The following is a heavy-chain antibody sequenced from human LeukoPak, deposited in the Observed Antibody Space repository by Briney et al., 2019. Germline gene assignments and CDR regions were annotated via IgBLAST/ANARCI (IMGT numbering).Heavy chain of an antibody. CDR2: IKEDGSLK. J-gene: IGHJ4*02. CDR1: GFGFSNFW. V-gene: IGHV3-7*01. CDR3: VREWAPASMQAAPFDF. D-gene: IGHD2/OR15-2a*01. Sequence: GGSLRLSCAASGFGFSNFWMSWVRQAPGKGPEWVANIKEDGSLKNYVDSVEGRFTVSRDNAKNTLYLQMNSLRLEDTAVYYCVREWAPASMQAAPFDFWGQGTLVTVSS.